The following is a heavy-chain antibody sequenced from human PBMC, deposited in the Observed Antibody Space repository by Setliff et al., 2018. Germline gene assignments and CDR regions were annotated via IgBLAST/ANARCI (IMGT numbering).Heavy chain of an antibody. J-gene: IGHJ4*02. CDR2: ISGSSTYT. D-gene: IGHD2-15*01. V-gene: IGHV3-21*03. Sequence: PGGSLRLSCVASGFTFSTYWMSWVRQAPGKGLEWVSSISGSSTYTYYADSVKGRFTISRDNAKDSLYLQMNSLRAEDTAVYYCARTAGSSSASGFDYWGQGTLVTVSS. CDR1: GFTFSTYW. CDR3: ARTAGSSSASGFDY.